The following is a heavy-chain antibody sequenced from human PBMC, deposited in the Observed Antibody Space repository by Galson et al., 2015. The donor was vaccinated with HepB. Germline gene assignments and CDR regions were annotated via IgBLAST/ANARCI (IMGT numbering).Heavy chain of an antibody. J-gene: IGHJ2*01. CDR1: EYTLSELS. CDR3: ATTLLRYFDWLLGGGYFDL. D-gene: IGHD3-9*01. V-gene: IGHV1-24*01. CDR2: FDPEDGET. Sequence: SCKVSEYTLSELSIHWVRQAPGKGLEWMGGFDPEDGETVYAQRFQGRVTLTEDTSTDTAYMELSSLRSEDTAVYYCATTLLRYFDWLLGGGYFDLWGRGTLVTVSS.